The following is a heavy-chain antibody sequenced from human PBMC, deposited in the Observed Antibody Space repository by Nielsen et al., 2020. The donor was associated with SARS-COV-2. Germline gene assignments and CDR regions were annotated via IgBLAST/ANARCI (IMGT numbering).Heavy chain of an antibody. Sequence: SETLSLTCAVYGGSFGGYYWSWIRQPPGKGLEWIGEINHSGSTNYNPSLKSRVTISVDTSKNQFSLKLSSVTAADTAVYYCARGRGITMIVVVIPSYFDYWGQGTLVTVSS. CDR2: INHSGST. J-gene: IGHJ4*02. D-gene: IGHD3-22*01. CDR1: GGSFGGYY. CDR3: ARGRGITMIVVVIPSYFDY. V-gene: IGHV4-34*01.